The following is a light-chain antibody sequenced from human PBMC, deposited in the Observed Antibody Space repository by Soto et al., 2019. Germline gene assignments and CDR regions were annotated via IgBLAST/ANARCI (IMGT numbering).Light chain of an antibody. J-gene: IGLJ3*02. CDR2: GNN. CDR3: QSSGV. V-gene: IGLV1-40*01. CDR1: GCNIGAGYD. Sequence: QAVVTQPPSVSGAPGQRVTISCTGSGCNIGAGYDVHWYQQLPGKAPKLLIYGNNNRPSGVPDRFSGSKSGTSASLAITGVQAEDGADYYCQSSGVFGGGTKLTVL.